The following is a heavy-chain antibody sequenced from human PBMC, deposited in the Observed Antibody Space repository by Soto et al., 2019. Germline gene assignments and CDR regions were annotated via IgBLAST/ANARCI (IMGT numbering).Heavy chain of an antibody. J-gene: IGHJ5*02. CDR3: ARDRTEFGSYGRSYNWFDP. D-gene: IGHD5-18*01. V-gene: IGHV4-59*01. CDR2: IYYSGST. CDR1: GGSISSYY. Sequence: SETLSLTCTVSGGSISSYYWSWIRQPPGKGLEWIGYIYYSGSTNYNPSIKSRVTISVDTSKNQFSMKLSSVTAADTAVYYCARDRTEFGSYGRSYNWFDPWGQGTLVTVSS.